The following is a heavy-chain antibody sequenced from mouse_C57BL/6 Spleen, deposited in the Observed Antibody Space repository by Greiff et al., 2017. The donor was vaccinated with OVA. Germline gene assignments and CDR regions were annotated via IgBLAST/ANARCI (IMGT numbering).Heavy chain of an antibody. V-gene: IGHV5-12*01. J-gene: IGHJ3*01. D-gene: IGHD2-4*01. CDR1: GFTFSDYY. CDR3: ARGHYDYDEQVWFAY. Sequence: EVMLVESGGGLVQPGGSLKLSCAASGFTFSDYYMYWVRQTPEKRLEWVAYISNGGGSTYSPDTVKGRFTISRDNAKNPLYLQMSRLKSEDTAMYYCARGHYDYDEQVWFAYWGQGTLVTVSA. CDR2: ISNGGGST.